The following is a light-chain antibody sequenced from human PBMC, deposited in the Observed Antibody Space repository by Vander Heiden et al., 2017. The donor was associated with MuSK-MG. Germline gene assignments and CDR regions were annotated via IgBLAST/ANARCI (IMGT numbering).Light chain of an antibody. CDR1: QRGIIN. Sequence: EIVLTQSPATLSVSPGERATLSCRASQRGIINLAWYQQKPGQAPRLLIYGASTRATGIPARFSGSGSGTEFTLTISSLQSEDIAVYYCQQYHNWPWTFGQGTKVEIK. J-gene: IGKJ1*01. CDR3: QQYHNWPWT. CDR2: GAS. V-gene: IGKV3-15*01.